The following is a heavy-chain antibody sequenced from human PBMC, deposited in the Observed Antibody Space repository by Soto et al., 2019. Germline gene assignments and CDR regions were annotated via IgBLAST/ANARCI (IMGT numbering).Heavy chain of an antibody. J-gene: IGHJ4*02. CDR2: ISAYNGNT. Sequence: ASVKVSCKASGYTFTSYGISWVRQAPGQGLEWMGWISAYNGNTNYAQRLQGRVTMTTDTSTSTAYMELRSLRSDDTAVYYCARNFLLYYYDSSGGNFDYWGQGTLVTVSS. CDR3: ARNFLLYYYDSSGGNFDY. V-gene: IGHV1-18*04. CDR1: GYTFTSYG. D-gene: IGHD3-22*01.